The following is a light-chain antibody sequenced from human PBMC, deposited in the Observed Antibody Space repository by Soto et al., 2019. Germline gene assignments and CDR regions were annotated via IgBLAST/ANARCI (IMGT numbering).Light chain of an antibody. Sequence: EIVLTQSPGTLSLSPGERATLSCRASQSVDSSYLAWYQAKPGQAPRLLIYGASSKATGIPDRFSGSGSGTDFTLTISRLEPEDFAVYYCQQYGSSPKYTFGQGTKLEIK. V-gene: IGKV3-20*01. CDR1: QSVDSSY. CDR2: GAS. CDR3: QQYGSSPKYT. J-gene: IGKJ2*01.